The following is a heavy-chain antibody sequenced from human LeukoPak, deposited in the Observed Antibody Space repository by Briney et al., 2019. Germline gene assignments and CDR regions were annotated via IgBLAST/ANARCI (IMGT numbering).Heavy chain of an antibody. CDR1: GFTFCSDW. J-gene: IGHJ6*02. CDR2: ISGGGVTT. CDR3: ARNQQLGGHSYYYYGMDV. D-gene: IGHD3-16*01. Sequence: GGSLRLSCAASGFTFCSDWMHWVRQAPGKGLEWVSGISGGGVTTYYADSVKGRFTISRDNSKNTLYLQMNSLRADDTAIYYCARNQQLGGHSYYYYGMDVWGQGTTVTVSS. V-gene: IGHV3-23*01.